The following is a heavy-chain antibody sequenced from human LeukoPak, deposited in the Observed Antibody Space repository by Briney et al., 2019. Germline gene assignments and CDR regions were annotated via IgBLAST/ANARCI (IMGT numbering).Heavy chain of an antibody. CDR3: ARQTGGYGYSY. V-gene: IGHV3-7*01. CDR2: IKQDGSEK. CDR1: GFTFSAFW. J-gene: IGHJ4*02. D-gene: IGHD5-18*01. Sequence: GGSLRLSCAASGFTFSAFWMSWVRQAPGKGLEWVANIKQDGSEKHYVDSVKGRFTISRDNAKNSLYLQMNSLRAEDTAVYYCARQTGGYGYSYWGQGTLVTVSS.